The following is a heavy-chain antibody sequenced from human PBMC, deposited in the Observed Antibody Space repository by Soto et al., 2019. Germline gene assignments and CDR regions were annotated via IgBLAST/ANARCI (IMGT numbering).Heavy chain of an antibody. D-gene: IGHD6-13*01. Sequence: LSLTCAASGFTFSSYAMSWVRQAPGKGLEWVSAISGSGGSTYYADSVKGRFTISRDNSKNTLYLQMNSLRAEDTAVYYCAKMSGQQLYYYYYGMDVWGQGTTVTVSS. V-gene: IGHV3-23*01. CDR3: AKMSGQQLYYYYYGMDV. CDR2: ISGSGGST. J-gene: IGHJ6*02. CDR1: GFTFSSYA.